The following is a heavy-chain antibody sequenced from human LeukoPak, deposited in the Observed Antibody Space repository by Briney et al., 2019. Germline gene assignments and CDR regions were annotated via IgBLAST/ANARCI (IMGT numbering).Heavy chain of an antibody. Sequence: PSETLSLTCTVSGGSIRSSYSYWGWIRQPPGKGLEWIGSIYDSGSTYYNPSLKSRVTISVDTSKNQFSLKLTSVTAADRAVYYCARHYGPWGQGTLVTVSS. V-gene: IGHV4-39*01. CDR1: GGSIRSSYSY. J-gene: IGHJ5*02. CDR2: IYDSGST. D-gene: IGHD3-10*01. CDR3: ARHYGP.